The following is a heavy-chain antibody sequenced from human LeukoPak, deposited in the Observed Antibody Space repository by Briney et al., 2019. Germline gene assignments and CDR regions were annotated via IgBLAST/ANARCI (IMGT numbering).Heavy chain of an antibody. Sequence: GGSLRLSCAASGFTFSSYWMSWVRQAPGKGLEWVANIKQDGSEKYYVDSVKGRFTISRDNARNSLYLQMNSLRAEDTAVYYCARDNYDSSGPYYFDYWGQGTLVTVSS. J-gene: IGHJ4*02. CDR1: GFTFSSYW. CDR3: ARDNYDSSGPYYFDY. CDR2: IKQDGSEK. D-gene: IGHD3-22*01. V-gene: IGHV3-7*01.